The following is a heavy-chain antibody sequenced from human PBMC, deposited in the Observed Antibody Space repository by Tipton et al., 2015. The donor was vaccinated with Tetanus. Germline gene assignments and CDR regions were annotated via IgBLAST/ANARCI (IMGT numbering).Heavy chain of an antibody. Sequence: SGFIFSSYGIHWVRQAPGKGLEWVAVSWYDGTDKYYADSVKGRFTISRDNSKNTLYLQMNSPRAEDTAVYYCAREADCSGGSCFSGDFDNWGQGTQVTVSS. CDR3: AREADCSGGSCFSGDFDN. CDR1: GFIFSSYG. J-gene: IGHJ4*02. V-gene: IGHV3-33*01. D-gene: IGHD2-15*01. CDR2: SWYDGTDK.